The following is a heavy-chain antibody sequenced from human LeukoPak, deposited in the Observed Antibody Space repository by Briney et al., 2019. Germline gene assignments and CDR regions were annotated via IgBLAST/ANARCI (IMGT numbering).Heavy chain of an antibody. V-gene: IGHV4-59*08. CDR1: GGFISTFY. D-gene: IGHD3-3*01. Sequence: PSETLSLTCTVSGGFISTFYWSWIRQRPGKGLEWIGYIYCSGTTNYNPSLKSRVTISVDMSKSQFSLTLSSVTAADTALYYCARHGPLYDIWSAQFYFDYWGQGTLVAVSS. J-gene: IGHJ4*02. CDR3: ARHGPLYDIWSAQFYFDY. CDR2: IYCSGTT.